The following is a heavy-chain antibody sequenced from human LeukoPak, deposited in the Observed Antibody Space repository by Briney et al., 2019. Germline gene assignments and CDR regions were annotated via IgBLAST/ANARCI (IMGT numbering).Heavy chain of an antibody. CDR2: VSGNGAGT. CDR1: GFTFSSYA. D-gene: IGHD6-13*01. CDR3: AKIPWYSSGWSIDY. V-gene: IGHV3-23*01. Sequence: GGSLRLSCAAAGFTFSSYAMSWVRQAPGKGLEWVSGVSGNGAGTYYADSVKGRLTIPRDKSKNTLYMQMNILRAEDTAVYYCAKIPWYSSGWSIDYWGQGTLVTVSS. J-gene: IGHJ4*02.